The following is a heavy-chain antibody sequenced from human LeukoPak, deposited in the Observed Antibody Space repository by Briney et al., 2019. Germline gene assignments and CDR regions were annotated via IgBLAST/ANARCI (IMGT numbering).Heavy chain of an antibody. J-gene: IGHJ4*02. CDR3: ARDPGYSSGWYRRYYFDY. D-gene: IGHD6-19*01. CDR2: IYHSGST. CDR1: GFTFNNYW. Sequence: GSLRLSCAVSGFTFNNYWMTWVRQPPGKGLEWIGEIYHSGSTNYNPSLKSRVTISVDKSKNQFSLKLSSVTAADTAVYYCARDPGYSSGWYRRYYFDYWGQGTLVTVSS. V-gene: IGHV4-4*02.